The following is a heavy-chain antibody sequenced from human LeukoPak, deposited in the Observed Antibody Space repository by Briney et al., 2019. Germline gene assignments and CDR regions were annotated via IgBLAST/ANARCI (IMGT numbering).Heavy chain of an antibody. V-gene: IGHV3-74*01. J-gene: IGHJ6*03. CDR3: AREEEQWLNHYYYYYMDV. CDR1: GFTFNSYW. D-gene: IGHD6-19*01. CDR2: IKSDGSIT. Sequence: HPGGSLRLSCAASGFTFNSYWMHWVRQAPGKGMVWVSRIKSDGSITSYADSVKGRFTISRDNAKNTLYLQMNSLRADDTAVYYCAREEEQWLNHYYYYYMDVWGKGTTVTVSS.